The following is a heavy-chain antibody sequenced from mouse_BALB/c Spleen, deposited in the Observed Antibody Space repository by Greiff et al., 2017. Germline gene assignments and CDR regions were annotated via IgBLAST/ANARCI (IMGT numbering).Heavy chain of an antibody. CDR2: INPSSGYT. J-gene: IGHJ4*01. CDR1: GYTFTSYT. CDR3: ARSQYGNYVAYAMDY. D-gene: IGHD2-10*02. Sequence: VQLQQSGAELARPGASVKMSCKASGYTFTSYTMHWVKQRPGQGLEWIGYINPSSGYTNYNQKFKDKATLTADKSSSTAYMQLSSLTSEDSAVYYCARSQYGNYVAYAMDYWGQGTSVTVSS. V-gene: IGHV1-4*01.